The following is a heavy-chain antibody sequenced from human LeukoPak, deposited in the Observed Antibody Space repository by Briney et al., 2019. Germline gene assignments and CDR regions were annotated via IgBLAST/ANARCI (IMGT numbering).Heavy chain of an antibody. V-gene: IGHV1-69*13. J-gene: IGHJ4*02. CDR2: IIPIFGTA. Sequence: SVKVSCKASGGTFSSYAISWVRQAPGQGLEWMGGIIPIFGTANYAQKFQGRVTITADESTSTAYMELSSLRSEDTAVYYCARGQGGSYYKSIEIDYWGQGTLATVSS. CDR1: GGTFSSYA. CDR3: ARGQGGSYYKSIEIDY. D-gene: IGHD1-26*01.